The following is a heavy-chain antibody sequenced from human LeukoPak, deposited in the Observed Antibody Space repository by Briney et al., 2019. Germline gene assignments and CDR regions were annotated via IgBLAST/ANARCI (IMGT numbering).Heavy chain of an antibody. CDR3: GRAHMTTVTLGDY. CDR1: GYTLTDYY. J-gene: IGHJ4*02. D-gene: IGHD4-11*01. CDR2: INPNSGVT. V-gene: IGHV1-2*02. Sequence: ASVKVSCKASGYTLTDYYIHWVRQAPGQGLEWMGWINPNSGVTNYAQKFQGRVTLTRDTPISTAYMEVSRLRSDDTAVYYCGRAHMTTVTLGDYWGQGSLVTVSS.